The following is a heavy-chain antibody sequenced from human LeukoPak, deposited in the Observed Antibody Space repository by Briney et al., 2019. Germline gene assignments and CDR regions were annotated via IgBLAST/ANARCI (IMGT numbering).Heavy chain of an antibody. D-gene: IGHD3-10*01. CDR1: GYTLTELS. J-gene: IGHJ5*02. CDR2: FDPEDGET. V-gene: IGHV1-24*01. Sequence: ASVKVSCKVSGYTLTELSMHWVRQAPGKGLEWMGGFDPEDGETIYAQKFQGRVTMTRNTSISTAYMELSSLRSEDTAVYYCARAYSSGSYNNWFDPWGQGTLVTVSS. CDR3: ARAYSSGSYNNWFDP.